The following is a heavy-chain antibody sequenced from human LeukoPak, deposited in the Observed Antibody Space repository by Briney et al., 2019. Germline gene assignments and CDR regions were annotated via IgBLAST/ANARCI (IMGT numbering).Heavy chain of an antibody. V-gene: IGHV4-59*08. CDR3: ARQADYGDYYVDH. D-gene: IGHD4-17*01. CDR2: IYYSGST. CDR1: GDSISSYY. J-gene: IGHJ4*02. Sequence: SETLSLTCTVSGDSISSYYWSWIRQPPGKGLEWIGYIYYSGSTNYNPSLKSRVTISVDTSKNQFSLKLSSVTAADTAVYYCARQADYGDYYVDHWGQGTLVTVSS.